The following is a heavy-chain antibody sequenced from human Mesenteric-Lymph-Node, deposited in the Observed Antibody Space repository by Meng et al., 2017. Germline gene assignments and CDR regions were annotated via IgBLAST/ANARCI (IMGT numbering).Heavy chain of an antibody. V-gene: IGHV1-2*06. CDR2: IHPNGGGT. D-gene: IGHD4-11*01. J-gene: IGHJ4*02. CDR1: GYTFTGQW. Sequence: QVEVVQSGAGMKELGASGKVSGKASGYTFTGQWRHWVRQAPGQGPGWMGRIHPNGGGTNSAQKFQGRITMTTDTSISTAYLELSRLRPDDTAVYYCVRDFRVTDLWGQGTLVTVSS. CDR3: VRDFRVTDL.